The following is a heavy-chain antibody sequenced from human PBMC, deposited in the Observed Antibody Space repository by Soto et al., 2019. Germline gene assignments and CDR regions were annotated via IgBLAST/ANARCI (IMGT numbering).Heavy chain of an antibody. CDR2: ISDSGST. CDR3: ARRVSDYFDYGTYYYYYMDV. V-gene: IGHV4-59*08. D-gene: IGHD3-9*01. Sequence: SETLSLTCTVSGGSIRSSYWSWIRQPPGKGLEWIGYISDSGSTNYNPSLKSRVTISVDTSKNQFSLKLSSVTAADTAVYYCARRVSDYFDYGTYYYYYMDVWGKGTTVTVSS. CDR1: GGSIRSSY. J-gene: IGHJ6*03.